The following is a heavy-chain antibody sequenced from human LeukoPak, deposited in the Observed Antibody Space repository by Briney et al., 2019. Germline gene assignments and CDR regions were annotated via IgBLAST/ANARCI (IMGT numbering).Heavy chain of an antibody. Sequence: GGSLRLSCAASGFTFSSYEMNWVRQAPGKGLEWVSYISSSGSTIYYADSVKGRFTISRDNAKNSLYLQMNSLRAEDTAVYYCARVPVKMAKGLLDYWGQGTLVTVSS. CDR3: ARVPVKMAKGLLDY. CDR2: ISSSGSTI. CDR1: GFTFSSYE. J-gene: IGHJ4*02. V-gene: IGHV3-48*03. D-gene: IGHD5-24*01.